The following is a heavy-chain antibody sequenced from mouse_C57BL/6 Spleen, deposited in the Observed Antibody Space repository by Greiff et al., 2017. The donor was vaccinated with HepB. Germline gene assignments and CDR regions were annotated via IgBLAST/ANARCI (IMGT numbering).Heavy chain of an antibody. D-gene: IGHD2-1*01. J-gene: IGHJ3*01. Sequence: EVKLQESGGGLVKPGGSLKLSCAASGFTFSSYAMSWVRQTPEKRLEWVATISDGGSYTYYPDNVKGRFTISRDNAKNNLYLQMSHLKSEDTAMYYCARDWALLSHWGQGTLVTVSA. V-gene: IGHV5-4*01. CDR2: ISDGGSYT. CDR3: ARDWALLSH. CDR1: GFTFSSYA.